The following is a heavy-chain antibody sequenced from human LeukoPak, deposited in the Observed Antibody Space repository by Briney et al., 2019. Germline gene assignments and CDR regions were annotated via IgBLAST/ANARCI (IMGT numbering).Heavy chain of an antibody. J-gene: IGHJ6*03. CDR2: IIPIFGTA. CDR3: AGGRFLEWSPHHYYYYYMDI. Sequence: SVKVSCKASGGTFSSYAISWVRQAPGQGLEWMGRIIPIFGTANYAQKFQGRVTITTDESTSTAYMELSSLRSEDTAVFYCAGGRFLEWSPHHYYYYYMDIWGKGPTVTVSS. CDR1: GGTFSSYA. V-gene: IGHV1-69*05. D-gene: IGHD3-3*01.